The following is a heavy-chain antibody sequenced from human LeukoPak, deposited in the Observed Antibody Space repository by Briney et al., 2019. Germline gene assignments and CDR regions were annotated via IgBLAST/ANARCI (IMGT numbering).Heavy chain of an antibody. CDR3: ARAGDCTNGVCYYYYYYYMDV. CDR1: GDSISSGSYY. D-gene: IGHD2-8*01. J-gene: IGHJ6*03. Sequence: SETLSLTCTVSGDSISSGSYYWSWIRQPAGKGLEWIGRIYISGTTNYNPSLKSRVTISVDTSKNQFSLKLSSVTAADTAVYYCARAGDCTNGVCYYYYYYYMDVWGKGTTVTVSS. V-gene: IGHV4-61*02. CDR2: IYISGTT.